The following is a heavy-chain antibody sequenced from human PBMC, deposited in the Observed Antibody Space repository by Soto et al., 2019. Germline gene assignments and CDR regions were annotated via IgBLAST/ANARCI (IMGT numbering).Heavy chain of an antibody. D-gene: IGHD6-6*01. V-gene: IGHV1-69*13. J-gene: IGHJ5*02. CDR3: ARDPEDSSPLWWFDH. CDR1: GGTFSSYG. CDR2: ISPVLGTA. Sequence: SVKVSCKDPGGTFSSYGIIWVRQANGQGLEWMGGISPVLGTAMVAQKFQGRVTITADGSTTTAYMELSSLRSEDTAVYYCARDPEDSSPLWWFDHWGQGTLVPGFS.